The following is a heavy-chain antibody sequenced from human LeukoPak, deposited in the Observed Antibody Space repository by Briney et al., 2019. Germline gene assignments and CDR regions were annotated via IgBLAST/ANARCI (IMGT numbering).Heavy chain of an antibody. CDR1: GFTFAGHA. J-gene: IGHJ4*02. Sequence: GGSLRLSCAASGFTFAGHAMNWVRQASGKGLEWVSGISNGGGSTYYADSVKGRFTISRDNSKDTLYLQMNIRRAEDTAVYYCAKDPLWFGENFWGQGTLVTVSS. CDR3: AKDPLWFGENF. CDR2: ISNGGGST. V-gene: IGHV3-23*01. D-gene: IGHD3-10*01.